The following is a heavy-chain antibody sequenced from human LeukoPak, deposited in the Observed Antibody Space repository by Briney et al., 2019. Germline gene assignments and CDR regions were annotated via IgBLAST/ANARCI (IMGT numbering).Heavy chain of an antibody. CDR1: GFTFSSYV. CDR3: AKIGLGGSENFDY. CDR2: ISYDGSNK. Sequence: PGGSLRLSCAASGFTFSSYVMHWVRQAPGKGLEWVAVISYDGSNKYYADSVKGRFTISRDNSKNTLYLQMNSLRAEDTAVYYCAKIGLGGSENFDYWGQGTLVTVSS. J-gene: IGHJ4*02. D-gene: IGHD1-26*01. V-gene: IGHV3-30*18.